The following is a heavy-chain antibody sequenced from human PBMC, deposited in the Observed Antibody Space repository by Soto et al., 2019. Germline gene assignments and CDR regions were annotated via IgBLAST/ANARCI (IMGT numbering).Heavy chain of an antibody. V-gene: IGHV4-34*01. D-gene: IGHD3-3*01. J-gene: IGHJ4*02. Sequence: NPSETLSLTCALYGGSFYGYYWSWIRQSPGKGLEWIGEIHHSGSTKYNPSLKSRVSLSVDTSTKQFSLKMTSMTAADRGVYYCARGVDSWSGYLFWGQGTPVTDSS. CDR2: IHHSGST. CDR1: GGSFYGYY. CDR3: ARGVDSWSGYLF.